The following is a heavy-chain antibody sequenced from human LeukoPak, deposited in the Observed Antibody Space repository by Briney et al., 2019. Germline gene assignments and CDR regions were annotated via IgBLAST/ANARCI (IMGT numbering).Heavy chain of an antibody. CDR1: GYALTELS. V-gene: IGHV1-24*01. D-gene: IGHD6-13*01. Sequence: EASVKVSCKVSGYALTELSMHWVRQAPGKGLEWMGGFDPEDGETIYAQKFQGRVTMTEDTSTDTAYMELSSLRSEDTAVYYCATAGTPTSKGAAGFYYYYGMDVWGQGTTVTVSS. CDR2: FDPEDGET. CDR3: ATAGTPTSKGAAGFYYYYGMDV. J-gene: IGHJ6*02.